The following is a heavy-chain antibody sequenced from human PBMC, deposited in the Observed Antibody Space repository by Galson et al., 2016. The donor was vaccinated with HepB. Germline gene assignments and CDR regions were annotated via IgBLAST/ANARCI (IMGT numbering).Heavy chain of an antibody. V-gene: IGHV3-23*01. D-gene: IGHD1-1*01. CDR2: INTKRTT. Sequence: SVRLSCAASGFVFSNFGLSWVRQAPGKGLEWVASINTKRTTYYSDSVQGRFTISRDNSNNTLYLHMNGLRAEDTAVYYCAKERLVRRIFDHWGQGTLLTVSS. CDR1: GFVFSNFG. J-gene: IGHJ4*02. CDR3: AKERLVRRIFDH.